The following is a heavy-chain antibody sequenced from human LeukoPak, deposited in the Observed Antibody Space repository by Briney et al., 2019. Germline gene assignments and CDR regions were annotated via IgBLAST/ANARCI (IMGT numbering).Heavy chain of an antibody. CDR1: GFSFSGHW. Sequence: PGGSLRLSCTASGFSFSGHWMRWARQLPGKGLVWVSRISPTGSTTSYADSVKGRFTVPRDNAKNTLYLQVNNLRAEDTAVYYCARGPNSNWSGPDFWGQGTLLTVSS. J-gene: IGHJ4*02. CDR3: ARGPNSNWSGPDF. CDR2: ISPTGSTT. V-gene: IGHV3-74*01. D-gene: IGHD6-6*01.